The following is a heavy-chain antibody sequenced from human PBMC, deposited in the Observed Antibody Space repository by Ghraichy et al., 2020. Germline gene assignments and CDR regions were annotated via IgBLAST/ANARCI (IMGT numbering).Heavy chain of an antibody. V-gene: IGHV4-34*01. J-gene: IGHJ4*02. CDR3: ARGGRVIRLARFDY. Sequence: SETLSLTCAVSSGSFSGYYWSWIRQPPGKGLEWIGEINHSGGTNYNPSLKSRVTISVDTSKNQFSLRLSSVTAADTAVYYCARGGRVIRLARFDYWGQGTPVTVSS. CDR1: SGSFSGYY. D-gene: IGHD3-16*01. CDR2: INHSGGT.